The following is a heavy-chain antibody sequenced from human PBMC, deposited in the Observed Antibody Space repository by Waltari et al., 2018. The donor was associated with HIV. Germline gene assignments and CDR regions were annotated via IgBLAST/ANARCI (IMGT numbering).Heavy chain of an antibody. J-gene: IGHJ4*02. D-gene: IGHD3-22*01. V-gene: IGHV3-21*02. CDR2: FSLTTGYI. Sequence: DVQLVESGGGLVKPGGSLRLSCAASGFNSSDYGMTWVRQAPGKGLGWLSSFSLTTGYIYYTSSLKGRFAVSRDNANTAVYFCARGTTTYIARGYDRSAYGHAEGIFDLWGRGTLVTVSS. CDR3: SAYGHAEGIFDL. CDR1: GFNSSDYG.